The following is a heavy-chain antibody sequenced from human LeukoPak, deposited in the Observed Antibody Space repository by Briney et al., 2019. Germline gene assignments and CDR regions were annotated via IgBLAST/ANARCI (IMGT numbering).Heavy chain of an antibody. CDR3: ARRWTYYYDSSGYYGDPLFDD. D-gene: IGHD3-22*01. CDR2: IIPIFGTA. V-gene: IGHV1-69*01. CDR1: GGTFSSYA. Sequence: SVKVSCRASGGTFSSYAISWVRQAPGQGLEWMGGIIPIFGTANYAQKFQGRVTITADESTSTAYMELSSLRSEDTAVYYCARRWTYYYDSSGYYGDPLFDDWGQGTLVTVSS. J-gene: IGHJ4*02.